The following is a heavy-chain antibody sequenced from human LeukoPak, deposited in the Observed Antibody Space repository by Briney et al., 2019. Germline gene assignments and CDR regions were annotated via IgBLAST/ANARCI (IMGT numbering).Heavy chain of an antibody. CDR1: GFTFSSYA. V-gene: IGHV3-23*01. Sequence: GGSLRLSCAASGFTFSSYAMSWVRQAPGKGLEWVSAIRGGGGTTYYEDSVKGRFAISRDNSKNTLYPQMSSLRAEDTAVYYCAKGTCGGDCYYYFDYWGQGTLVTVSS. D-gene: IGHD2-21*02. CDR2: IRGGGGTT. J-gene: IGHJ4*02. CDR3: AKGTCGGDCYYYFDY.